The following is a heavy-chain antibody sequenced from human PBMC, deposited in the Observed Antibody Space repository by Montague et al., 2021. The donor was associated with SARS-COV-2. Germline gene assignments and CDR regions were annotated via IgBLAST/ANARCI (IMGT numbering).Heavy chain of an antibody. J-gene: IGHJ4*02. CDR3: GATYNGNWYYFDY. V-gene: IGHV4-39*01. CDR2: LHYAGSA. Sequence: SETLSLTCSVSGGSFSSGDSYWGWLRQSPGKGLEWIGDLHYAGSAYYNPSLRRRVTISADTSQNQFSLKLNSVTAADTAVYYCGATYNGNWYYFDYWGQGTLVTVSS. CDR1: GGSFSSGDSY. D-gene: IGHD6-13*01.